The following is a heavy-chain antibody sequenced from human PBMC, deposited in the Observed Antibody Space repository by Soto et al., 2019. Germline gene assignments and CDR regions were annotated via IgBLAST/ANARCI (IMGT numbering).Heavy chain of an antibody. CDR1: GYKFTSSW. CDR2: IFPSDSDT. V-gene: IGHV5-51*01. Sequence: GETLKISCRTSGYKFTSSWIAWVRQMPGKGLEWMGIIFPSDSDTRYSPSFQGQVTISXXXXTXTXFXQXXXLKAXDTAVYFCARKDKSGYFNWFDPWGQGTLVTVSS. CDR3: ARKDKSGYFNWFDP. J-gene: IGHJ5*02. D-gene: IGHD3-22*01.